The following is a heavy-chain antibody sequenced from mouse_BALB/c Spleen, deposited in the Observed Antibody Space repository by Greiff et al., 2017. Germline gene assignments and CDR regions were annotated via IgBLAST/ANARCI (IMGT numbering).Heavy chain of an antibody. D-gene: IGHD2-1*01. CDR3: ARRNYGNYYAMDY. CDR1: GYAFSSYW. CDR2: IYPGDGDT. V-gene: IGHV1-80*01. Sequence: QVQLQQSGAELVRPGSSVKISCKASGYAFSSYWMNWVKQRPGQGLEWIGQIYPGDGDTNYNGKFKGIATLTADKSSSTAYMQLSSLTSEDSAVYFCARRNYGNYYAMDYWGQGTSVTVSS. J-gene: IGHJ4*01.